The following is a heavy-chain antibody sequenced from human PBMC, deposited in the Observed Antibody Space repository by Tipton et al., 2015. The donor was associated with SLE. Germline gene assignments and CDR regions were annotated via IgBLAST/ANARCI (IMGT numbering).Heavy chain of an antibody. Sequence: TLSLTCTVSGGSLSSYYWSWIRQPAGKGLEWIGRIYTSGSTNYNPALTSRVTMSVDTSQNQFSLKLSSVTAADTAVYYCASCSRSDAFDIWGQGTMVTVS. J-gene: IGHJ3*02. CDR2: IYTSGST. D-gene: IGHD2-2*01. CDR3: ASCSRSDAFDI. V-gene: IGHV4-4*07. CDR1: GGSLSSYY.